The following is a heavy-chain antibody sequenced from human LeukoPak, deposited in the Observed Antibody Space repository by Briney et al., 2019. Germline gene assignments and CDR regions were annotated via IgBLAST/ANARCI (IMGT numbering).Heavy chain of an antibody. CDR2: ISSSSSYI. V-gene: IGHV3-21*01. D-gene: IGHD5-12*01. J-gene: IGHJ3*02. CDR3: ARDPPGSGYAEPDAFDI. Sequence: GGSLRLSCAASGFTFSSYSMNWVRQAPGKGLEWVSSISSSSSYIYYADSVKGRFTISRDNAKNSLYLQMNSLRAEDTAVYYCARDPPGSGYAEPDAFDIWGQGTMVTVSS. CDR1: GFTFSSYS.